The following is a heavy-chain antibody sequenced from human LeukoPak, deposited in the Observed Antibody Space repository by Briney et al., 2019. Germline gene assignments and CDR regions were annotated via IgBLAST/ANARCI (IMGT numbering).Heavy chain of an antibody. CDR1: GFTFSSYG. D-gene: IGHD3-3*01. V-gene: IGHV3-33*06. Sequence: GGSLRLSCAASGFTFSSYGMHWVRQAPGKGLEWVAVIWYDGSNKYYADSVKGRFTISRDNSKNTLYLQMNSLRAEDTAVYYCAKDRGGLRFLEWYPGGWFDPWGQGTLVTVSS. J-gene: IGHJ5*02. CDR2: IWYDGSNK. CDR3: AKDRGGLRFLEWYPGGWFDP.